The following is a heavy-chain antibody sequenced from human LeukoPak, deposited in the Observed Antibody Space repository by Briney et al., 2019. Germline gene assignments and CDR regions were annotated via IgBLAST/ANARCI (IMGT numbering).Heavy chain of an antibody. V-gene: IGHV3-21*01. Sequence: GGSLRLSCAASGFTFSSYSMNWVRQAPGKGLEWVSSISSSSSYIYYADSVKGRFTISRDNAKNSLYLQMNSLRADDTAVYYCARVQSRCGGDCPFDYWGQGTLVTVSS. J-gene: IGHJ4*02. CDR2: ISSSSSYI. CDR3: ARVQSRCGGDCPFDY. CDR1: GFTFSSYS. D-gene: IGHD2-21*02.